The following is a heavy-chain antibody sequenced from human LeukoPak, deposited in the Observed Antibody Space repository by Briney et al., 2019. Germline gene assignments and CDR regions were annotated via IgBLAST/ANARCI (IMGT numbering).Heavy chain of an antibody. CDR2: INAGNGNT. J-gene: IGHJ6*02. CDR3: ARVRDDYGSYYYGMDV. V-gene: IGHV1-3*01. D-gene: IGHD5-12*01. Sequence: ASVKVSCKASGYTFTSYAMHWVRQAPGQRLEWMGWINAGNGNTKYSQKFQGRVTITRDTSASTAYMELSSLRSEDTAVYYCARVRDDYGSYYYGMDVWGQGTTVTVSS. CDR1: GYTFTSYA.